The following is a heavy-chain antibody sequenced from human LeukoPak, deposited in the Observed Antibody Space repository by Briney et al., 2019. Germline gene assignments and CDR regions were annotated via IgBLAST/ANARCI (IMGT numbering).Heavy chain of an antibody. CDR2: ISSSSSYI. CDR3: ARGKHAMYSSSWCPDY. CDR1: GFTFSSYS. V-gene: IGHV3-21*01. Sequence: PGGSLRLSCAASGFTFSSYSMNWVRQAPGKGLEWVSSISSSSSYIYYADSVKGRFTISRDNAKNSLYLQMNSLRAEDTAVYYCARGKHAMYSSSWCPDYWGQGTLVTVSS. D-gene: IGHD6-13*01. J-gene: IGHJ4*02.